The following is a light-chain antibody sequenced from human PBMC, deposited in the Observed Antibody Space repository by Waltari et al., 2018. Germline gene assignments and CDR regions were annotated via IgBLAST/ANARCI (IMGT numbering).Light chain of an antibody. CDR1: SGDVGGYNY. J-gene: IGLJ1*01. Sequence: QSVLTQPASVSGSPGQSITISCTGTSGDVGGYNYVSWYQQHPGKAPKLIRYDGTVRPSGISNRFSGAKSGNTASLTISGLQAEDEADFYGSSYTSSNTQYVFGTGTKVTVL. CDR3: SSYTSSNTQYV. CDR2: DGT. V-gene: IGLV2-14*03.